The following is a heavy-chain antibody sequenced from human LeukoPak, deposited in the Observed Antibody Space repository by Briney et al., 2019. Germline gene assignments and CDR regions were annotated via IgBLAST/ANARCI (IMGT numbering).Heavy chain of an antibody. CDR3: ARLNCSSTSCYEVY. CDR1: GGSISSYY. J-gene: IGHJ4*02. Sequence: SETLSLTRTVSGGSISSYYWSWIRQPPGKGLEWIGYIYYSGSTNYNPSVKSRVTISVDTSKNQFSLKLSSVTAADTAVYYCARLNCSSTSCYEVYWGQGTLVTVSS. CDR2: IYYSGST. V-gene: IGHV4-59*01. D-gene: IGHD2-2*01.